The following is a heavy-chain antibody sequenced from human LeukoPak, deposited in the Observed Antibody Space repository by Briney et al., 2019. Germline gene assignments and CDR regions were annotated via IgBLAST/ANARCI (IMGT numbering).Heavy chain of an antibody. J-gene: IGHJ4*02. V-gene: IGHV1-18*01. CDR2: ISIYNGNT. Sequence: ASVKVSCKASGYTFTNYGISWVRQAPGQGLEWMGWISIYNGNTDYAQKLRGRVTMTTDTSTSTAYMELRSLRSDDTAVYYCARAPFKDIVVVPAANVGLDYWGQGTLVTVSS. CDR1: GYTFTNYG. CDR3: ARAPFKDIVVVPAANVGLDY. D-gene: IGHD2-2*01.